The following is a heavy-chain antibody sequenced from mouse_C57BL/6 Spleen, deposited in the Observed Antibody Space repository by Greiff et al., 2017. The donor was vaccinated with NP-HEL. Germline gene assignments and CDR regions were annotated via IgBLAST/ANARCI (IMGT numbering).Heavy chain of an antibody. V-gene: IGHV1-15*01. CDR1: GYTFTDYE. Sequence: VQLQESGAELVRPGASVTLSCKASGYTFTDYEMHWVKQTPVHGLEWIGAIDPETGGTAYNQKFKGKAILTADKSSSTAYMELRSLTSEDSAVYYCTGDDGYPFAYWGQGTLVTVSA. CDR3: TGDDGYPFAY. D-gene: IGHD2-3*01. CDR2: IDPETGGT. J-gene: IGHJ3*01.